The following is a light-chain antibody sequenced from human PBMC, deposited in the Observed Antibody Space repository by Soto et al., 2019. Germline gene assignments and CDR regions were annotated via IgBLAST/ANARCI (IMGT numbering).Light chain of an antibody. CDR1: QSVSRY. CDR2: DAS. CDR3: HQRSDWPPLT. Sequence: EIVLTQSPATLSLSPGERATLSCSASQSVSRYLAWYQQKPGQAPRLLIYDASNRATGIPDRFSGSGSGTDFTPAISSLEPENFAVYYCHQRSDWPPLTFGGGTKVEIK. J-gene: IGKJ4*01. V-gene: IGKV3-11*01.